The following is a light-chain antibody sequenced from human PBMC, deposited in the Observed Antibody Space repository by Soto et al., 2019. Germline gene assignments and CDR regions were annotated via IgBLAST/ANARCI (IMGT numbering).Light chain of an antibody. CDR3: QKYAGS. J-gene: IGKJ1*01. Sequence: DIQMTQSPSSLSASVGDRVTITCRASQGISNYLAWYQQKPGKVPKLLIYAASTLQSGVPSRFSGSGSGTDFTINIRSLQPAAVGTYYYQKYAGSFGKGTKVEIK. CDR1: QGISNY. CDR2: AAS. V-gene: IGKV1-27*01.